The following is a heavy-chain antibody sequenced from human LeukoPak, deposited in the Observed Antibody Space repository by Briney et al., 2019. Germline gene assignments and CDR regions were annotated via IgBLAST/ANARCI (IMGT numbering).Heavy chain of an antibody. Sequence: PSETLSLTCTVSGGSMTSGSYYWNWIRQPAGKGLEWIGCIYTGGSTYYNPSLKSRVTISLDTSKNQFSLELTSVTAADTAVYYCARDPGIVGATVFDYWGQGTLVTVSS. CDR2: IYTGGST. V-gene: IGHV4-61*02. CDR1: GGSMTSGSYY. J-gene: IGHJ4*02. D-gene: IGHD1-26*01. CDR3: ARDPGIVGATVFDY.